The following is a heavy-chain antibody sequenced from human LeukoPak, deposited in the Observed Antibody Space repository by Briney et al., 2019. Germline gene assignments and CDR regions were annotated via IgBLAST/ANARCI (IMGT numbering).Heavy chain of an antibody. D-gene: IGHD2-2*01. CDR1: GGTFSSYA. Sequence: ASVKVSCKASGGTFSSYAISWVRQAPGQGLEWMGGIIPIFGTANYAQKFQGRVTITTDESTSTAYMELSSLRSEDTAVYYCARDIPSETLGYCSSTSCYGRFDPWGQGTLVTVSS. J-gene: IGHJ5*02. CDR2: IIPIFGTA. CDR3: ARDIPSETLGYCSSTSCYGRFDP. V-gene: IGHV1-69*05.